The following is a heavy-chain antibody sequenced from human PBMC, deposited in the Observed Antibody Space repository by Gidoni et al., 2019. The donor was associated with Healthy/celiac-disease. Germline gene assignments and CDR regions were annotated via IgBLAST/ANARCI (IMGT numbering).Heavy chain of an antibody. CDR3: ARGGYSYVDY. J-gene: IGHJ4*02. Sequence: QVQLQESGPGLVKPSETLSLTCPVSGGSISRYYWSWIRQPPGKGLEWIGYIYYSGSTNYNPSLKSRVTISVDTSKNQFSLKLSSVTAADTAVYYCARGGYSYVDYWGQGTLVTVSS. D-gene: IGHD5-18*01. CDR2: IYYSGST. V-gene: IGHV4-59*01. CDR1: GGSISRYY.